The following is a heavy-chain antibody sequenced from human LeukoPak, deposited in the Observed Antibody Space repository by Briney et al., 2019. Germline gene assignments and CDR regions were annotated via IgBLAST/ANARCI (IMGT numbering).Heavy chain of an antibody. CDR3: ARVGQQLAHHYYYMDV. CDR2: ISSSSSYI. CDR1: GFTFSSYS. Sequence: GGSLRLSCAASGFTFSSYSMNWVRQAPGKGLEWVSSISSSSSYIYYADSVKGRFTISRDNAKNSLYLQMNSLRAEDTAVYYCARVGQQLAHHYYYMDVWGKGTTVTVSS. V-gene: IGHV3-21*01. J-gene: IGHJ6*03. D-gene: IGHD6-13*01.